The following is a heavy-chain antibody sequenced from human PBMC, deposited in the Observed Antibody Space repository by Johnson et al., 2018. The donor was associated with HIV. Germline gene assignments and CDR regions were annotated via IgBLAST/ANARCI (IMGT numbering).Heavy chain of an antibody. CDR2: TSNDGRNK. D-gene: IGHD1-1*01. J-gene: IGHJ3*02. Sequence: QVQLVESGGGVVQPGRSLRVSCAASGFTFSSYGMHWVRQAPGKGLEWVAVTSNDGRNKYYADSVKGRFTIYRDNFKNTLYLQMNGLRQEDTAVYYCAKEDPWRRAFDIWGQGTVVTVSS. CDR1: GFTFSSYG. V-gene: IGHV3-30*18. CDR3: AKEDPWRRAFDI.